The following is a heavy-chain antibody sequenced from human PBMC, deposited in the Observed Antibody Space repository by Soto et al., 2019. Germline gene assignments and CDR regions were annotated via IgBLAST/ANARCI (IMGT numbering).Heavy chain of an antibody. D-gene: IGHD1-1*01. CDR3: ARNDKSGLDY. V-gene: IGHV1-46*01. CDR2: INPSGGST. J-gene: IGHJ4*02. CDR1: GYTFINYY. Sequence: GASVKVSCKASGYTFINYYIHWVRQAPGQGLEWMGMINPSGGSTSYAQKFQGRVTMTSDTSTRTVYMELSSLRSEDTAVYYCARNDKSGLDYWGQGTLATVSS.